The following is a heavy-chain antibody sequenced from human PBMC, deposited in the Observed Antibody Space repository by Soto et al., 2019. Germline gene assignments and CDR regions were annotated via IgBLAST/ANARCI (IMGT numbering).Heavy chain of an antibody. V-gene: IGHV3-74*01. CDR1: GFTFDYYW. CDR2: VHSDGTTT. J-gene: IGHJ3*01. Sequence: EVQLVESGGGLVQPGESLRLSCAASGFTFDYYWMHWVRQAPGKGLVWVSRVHSDGTTTTYADSVKGRFTISRDNATNTGSLQMSSLRAEETAIYYCARGDRGGFDLWGHGTVVTVSS. D-gene: IGHD3-10*01. CDR3: ARGDRGGFDL.